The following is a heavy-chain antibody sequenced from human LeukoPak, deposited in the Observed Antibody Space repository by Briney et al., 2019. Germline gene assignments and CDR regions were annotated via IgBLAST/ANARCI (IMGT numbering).Heavy chain of an antibody. Sequence: PSETLSLTCTVSGGSISSSSYYWGWIRRPPGKGLEWIGSIYYSGSTYYNPSLKSRVTISVDTSKNQFSLKLSSVTAADTAVYYCARDGGDYYDSSGYYDYWGQGTLVTVSS. J-gene: IGHJ4*02. V-gene: IGHV4-39*07. CDR1: GGSISSSSYY. CDR2: IYYSGST. D-gene: IGHD3-22*01. CDR3: ARDGGDYYDSSGYYDY.